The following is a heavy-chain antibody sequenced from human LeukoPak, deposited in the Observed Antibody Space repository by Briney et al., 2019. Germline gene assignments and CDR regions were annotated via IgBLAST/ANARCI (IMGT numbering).Heavy chain of an antibody. J-gene: IGHJ5*02. V-gene: IGHV3-23*01. Sequence: GGSLRLSCAASGFIFSSYAMSWVRQAPGKGLEWVSAISGSGSNIYYADSVKGRFSTSRDNSKNTLLLQLNSLRAEDTAVYYCAKGSALNWFDPWGQGTLVTVSS. CDR3: AKGSALNWFDP. CDR1: GFIFSSYA. CDR2: ISGSGSNI.